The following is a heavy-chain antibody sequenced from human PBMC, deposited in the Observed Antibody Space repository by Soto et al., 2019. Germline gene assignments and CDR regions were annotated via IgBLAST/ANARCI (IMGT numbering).Heavy chain of an antibody. CDR2: IYYSGST. Sequence: SETLSLTCTVSGGSISSYYWSWIRQPPGKGLEWIGYIYYSGSTNYNPSLKSRVTISVDTSKNQFSLKLSSVTAADTAVYYCARDLGPRGYFDYWGQGTLVTVS. CDR1: GGSISSYY. CDR3: ARDLGPRGYFDY. V-gene: IGHV4-59*01. J-gene: IGHJ4*02. D-gene: IGHD3-10*01.